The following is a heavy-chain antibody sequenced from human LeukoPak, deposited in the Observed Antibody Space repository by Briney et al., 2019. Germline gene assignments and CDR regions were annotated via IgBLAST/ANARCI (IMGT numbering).Heavy chain of an antibody. J-gene: IGHJ4*02. Sequence: GGSLRLSCAASGFTFSSYAMHWVRQAPGKGLEYVSAISSNGGSTYYANSVKGRFTISRDNSKNTLYLQMGSLRAEDTAVYYCARAPYDIATPSPYDYWGQGTLVTVSS. CDR2: ISSNGGST. D-gene: IGHD3-9*01. CDR3: ARAPYDIATPSPYDY. CDR1: GFTFSSYA. V-gene: IGHV3-64*01.